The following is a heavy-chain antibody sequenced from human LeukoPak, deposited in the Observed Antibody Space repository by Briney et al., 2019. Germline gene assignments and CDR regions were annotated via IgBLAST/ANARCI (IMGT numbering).Heavy chain of an antibody. CDR1: GFTFSSYV. CDR2: IGTAGDT. D-gene: IGHD3-10*01. CDR3: ARVGSGVRGAIAYGMDV. V-gene: IGHV3-13*01. J-gene: IGHJ6*02. Sequence: PGGSLRLSCAASGFTFSSYVMHWVRQATGKGLEWVSAIGTAGDTYYPGSVKGRFTISRENAKNSLYLQMNSLRAGDTAVYYCARVGSGVRGAIAYGMDVWGQGTTVTVSS.